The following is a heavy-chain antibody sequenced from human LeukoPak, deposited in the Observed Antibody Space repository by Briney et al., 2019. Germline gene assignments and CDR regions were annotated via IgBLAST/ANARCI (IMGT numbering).Heavy chain of an antibody. V-gene: IGHV3-48*04. CDR3: ARSARLMKGVVEVTALDD. CDR1: GFTFSTSG. J-gene: IGHJ4*02. Sequence: PGGSLRLSCAASGFTFSTSGMNWVRQVPGKGLEWVSYISSSSSSVSYADSVKGRFTISRDNAKNSLYLQMNSLRADDTAVYYCARSARLMKGVVEVTALDDWGQGTLVTVSS. CDR2: ISSSSSSV. D-gene: IGHD3-3*01.